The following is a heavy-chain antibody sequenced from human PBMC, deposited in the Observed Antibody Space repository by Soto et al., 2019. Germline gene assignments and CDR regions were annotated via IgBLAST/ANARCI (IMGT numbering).Heavy chain of an antibody. J-gene: IGHJ4*02. CDR3: ARQVPPGYYDY. D-gene: IGHD2-21*01. CDR1: GGSISTSDYY. Sequence: QLQLQQSGPGLVKPAETLSLICSVSGGSISTSDYYWVWIRQPPGKGLQWLGTIHSGGRTYYQPSVRSRVTVSRDTSKNEFSLKLTSVTAPDTSVYYCARQVPPGYYDYWGQGTLVTVS. V-gene: IGHV4-39*01. CDR2: IHSGGRT.